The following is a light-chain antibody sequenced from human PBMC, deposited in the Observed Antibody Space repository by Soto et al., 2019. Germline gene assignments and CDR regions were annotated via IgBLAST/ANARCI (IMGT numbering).Light chain of an antibody. J-gene: IGKJ5*01. CDR1: QDISNY. CDR3: QQYYSYPIT. CDR2: DAS. V-gene: IGKV1-33*01. Sequence: IQLTQSPSSLSASVGDRVTITCQASQDISNYLNWYQQKPGKAPKLLIYDASNLETGVPSRFSGSGSGTEFTLTISSLQPDDFATYYCQQYYSYPITFGQGTRLEI.